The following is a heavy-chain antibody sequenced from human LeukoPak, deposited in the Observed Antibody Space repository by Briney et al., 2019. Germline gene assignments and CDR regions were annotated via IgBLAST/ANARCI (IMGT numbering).Heavy chain of an antibody. D-gene: IGHD3-22*01. CDR2: IWYDGSNQ. J-gene: IGHJ1*01. CDR1: GFTFSNYG. Sequence: GGSLRLSCAASGFTFSNYGMHWVRQAPGKGPEWVAVIWYDGSNQYYADSVKGRFTISRDNSKNTLYLQMNSLRAEDTAVYYCARGDYYDSSGYSQYFQHWGQGTLVTVSS. CDR3: ARGDYYDSSGYSQYFQH. V-gene: IGHV3-33*01.